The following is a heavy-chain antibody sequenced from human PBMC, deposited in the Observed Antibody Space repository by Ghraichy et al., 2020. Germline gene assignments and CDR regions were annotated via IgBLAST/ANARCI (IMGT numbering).Heavy chain of an antibody. J-gene: IGHJ5*02. D-gene: IGHD4-11*01. V-gene: IGHV3-21*01. CDR1: GFTFSSYS. CDR2: ISSSSSYI. CDR3: ARAATVTTNNWFDP. Sequence: GESLNISCAASGFTFSSYSMNWVRQAPGKGLEWVSSISSSSSYIYYADSVKGRFTISRDNAKNSLYLQMNSLRAEDTAVYYCARAATVTTNNWFDPWGQGTLVTVSS.